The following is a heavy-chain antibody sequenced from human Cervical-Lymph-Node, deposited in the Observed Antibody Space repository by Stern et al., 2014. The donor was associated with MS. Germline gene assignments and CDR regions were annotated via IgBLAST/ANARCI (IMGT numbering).Heavy chain of an antibody. CDR3: TREIAARRLDP. CDR1: GVSVSSSY. D-gene: IGHD6-6*01. V-gene: IGHV3-66*01. CDR2: IHTIGTT. Sequence: EVQLVESGGGLVQPGESLRLSCVASGVSVSSSYMNWVRQAPGKGLEWVAMIHTIGTTHYADAVRGRFTISRDTGANVVYLQMNSLRSDDTAVYYCTREIAARRLDPWGQGILVAVSS. J-gene: IGHJ5*02.